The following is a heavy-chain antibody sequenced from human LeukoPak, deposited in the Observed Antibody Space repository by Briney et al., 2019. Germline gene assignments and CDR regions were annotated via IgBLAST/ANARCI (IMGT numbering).Heavy chain of an antibody. V-gene: IGHV3-23*01. J-gene: IGHJ4*02. CDR2: ISGSGETT. Sequence: GGSLKLSCAASGFTFSRYAMSWVRQAPGKGLEWVSVISGSGETTYHADSVKGRLTISRDNSKNTLYLQMNSLRAEDTAVYYCAKGDVWGSYRSALLDYWGQGTLATVSS. D-gene: IGHD3-16*02. CDR3: AKGDVWGSYRSALLDY. CDR1: GFTFSRYA.